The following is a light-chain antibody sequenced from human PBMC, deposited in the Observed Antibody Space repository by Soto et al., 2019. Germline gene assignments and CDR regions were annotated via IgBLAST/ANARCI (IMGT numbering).Light chain of an antibody. CDR1: QSVINF. CDR3: QQRSNWPWT. J-gene: IGKJ1*01. V-gene: IGKV3-11*01. CDR2: DAS. Sequence: EIVLTQSPATLSLSPGERATLSCRASQSVINFLAWYQQKPGQAPRLLISDASNRATGIPGRFIGSGWGKDFSLTISSLEPEDFAVYYCQQRSNWPWTFRQGTKVEIK.